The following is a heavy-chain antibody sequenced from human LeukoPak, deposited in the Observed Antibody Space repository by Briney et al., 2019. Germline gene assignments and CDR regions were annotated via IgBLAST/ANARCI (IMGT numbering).Heavy chain of an antibody. CDR2: ISSSSSYI. V-gene: IGHV3-21*01. CDR1: GFTFSSYS. CDR3: ARVPAAISATYYYYYMDV. J-gene: IGHJ6*03. D-gene: IGHD2-2*02. Sequence: PGGSLRLSCAASGFTFSSYSMNWVRQAPGKGLEWDSAISSSSSYIYYADSVKGRFTISRDNAKNSLYLQMNSLRAEDTAVYYCARVPAAISATYYYYYMDVWGKGTTVTVSS.